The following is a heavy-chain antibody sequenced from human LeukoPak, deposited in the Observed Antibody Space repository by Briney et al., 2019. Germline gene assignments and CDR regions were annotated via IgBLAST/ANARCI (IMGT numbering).Heavy chain of an antibody. CDR1: GDSISSYY. V-gene: IGHV4-59*01. D-gene: IGHD5-24*01. CDR3: ARGPDGYNQN. CDR2: IFYSGST. J-gene: IGHJ4*02. Sequence: SETLYLTCTVSGDSISSYYWSWIRQPPGKGLEWIGYIFYSGSTNYNPSLKSRVTISVDTSKNQFSLKLRSVTAADTAVYYCARGPDGYNQNWGQGTLVTVSS.